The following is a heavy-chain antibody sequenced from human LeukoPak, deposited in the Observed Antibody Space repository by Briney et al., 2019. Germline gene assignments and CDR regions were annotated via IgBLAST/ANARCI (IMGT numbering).Heavy chain of an antibody. CDR3: ARKPYYGSGGAVDY. V-gene: IGHV4-39*01. CDR2: IYYSGST. D-gene: IGHD3-10*01. J-gene: IGHJ4*02. Sequence: PSETLSLTCTVSGGSISSSSYYWSWIRQPPGKGLEWIGSIYYSGSTYYNPSLKSRVTISVDTSKNQFSLKLSSVTAADTAVYYCARKPYYGSGGAVDYWGQGTLVTVSS. CDR1: GGSISSSSYY.